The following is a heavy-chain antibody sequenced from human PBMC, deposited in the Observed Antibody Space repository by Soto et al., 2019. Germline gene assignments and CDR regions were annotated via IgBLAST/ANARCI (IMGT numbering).Heavy chain of an antibody. J-gene: IGHJ4*02. Sequence: PVRSLRLSCAASGFSFDDYGMSWVRQVPGKRLEWVAGINWNGRTKDYVDSVKGRFTISRDTAKSSVYLQMNSLRAEDTALYFCARASPRGRYFDWLIFPLGHWGQGTLVTVSS. CDR1: GFSFDDYG. CDR2: INWNGRTK. D-gene: IGHD3-9*01. V-gene: IGHV3-20*04. CDR3: ARASPRGRYFDWLIFPLGH.